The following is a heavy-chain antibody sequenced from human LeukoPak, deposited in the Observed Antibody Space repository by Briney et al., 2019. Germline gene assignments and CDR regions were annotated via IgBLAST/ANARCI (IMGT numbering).Heavy chain of an antibody. Sequence: SQTLSLTCTVSGGSISSGDYYWSWIRQLPGKGLEWIGYIYYSGSTYYNPSLKSRVTISVDTSKNQFSLKLSSVTAADTAVYYCARGKQQLVYDYFDYWGQGTPVTVSS. CDR3: ARGKQQLVYDYFDY. J-gene: IGHJ4*02. CDR1: GGSISSGDYY. CDR2: IYYSGST. D-gene: IGHD6-13*01. V-gene: IGHV4-30-4*08.